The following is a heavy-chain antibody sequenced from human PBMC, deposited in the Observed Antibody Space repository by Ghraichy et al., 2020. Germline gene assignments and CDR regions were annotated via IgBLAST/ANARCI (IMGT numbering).Heavy chain of an antibody. Sequence: SETLSLTCTVSGGSMRSYYWSWIRQSPGKGLEWIGYIYYSGSTDYNPSFKSRVTISVDTSKNQFSLKLNSVTAADTAVYYWAALIFYCSGGNCYSWDTDYWGQGTLITVSS. CDR3: AALIFYCSGGNCYSWDTDY. CDR1: GGSMRSYY. J-gene: IGHJ4*02. V-gene: IGHV4-59*01. CDR2: IYYSGST. D-gene: IGHD2-15*01.